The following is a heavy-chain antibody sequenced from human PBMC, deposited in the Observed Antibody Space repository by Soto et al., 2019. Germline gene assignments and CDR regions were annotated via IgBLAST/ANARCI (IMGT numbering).Heavy chain of an antibody. CDR2: IIPIFGTA. Sequence: SVKVSCKASGGTFSSYAISWVRQAPGQGLEWMGGIIPIFGTANYAQKFQGRVTITADESTSTAYMELGSLRSEDTAVYYCARDPGLAVAGYWFDPWGQGTLVTVSS. D-gene: IGHD6-19*01. V-gene: IGHV1-69*13. J-gene: IGHJ5*02. CDR1: GGTFSSYA. CDR3: ARDPGLAVAGYWFDP.